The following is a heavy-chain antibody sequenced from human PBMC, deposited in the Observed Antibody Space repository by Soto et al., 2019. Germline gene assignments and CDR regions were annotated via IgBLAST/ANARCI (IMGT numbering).Heavy chain of an antibody. CDR1: GFTFSSYG. Sequence: QVQLVESGGGVVQPGRSLRLSCAASGFTFSSYGMHWVRQAPGKGLEWVAVIWYDGSNKYYADSVKGRFTISRDNSKNTLYLHMNSLRAEDTAVYYCARAEIAAAGTVYGMDVWGQGTTVTVSS. J-gene: IGHJ6*02. CDR2: IWYDGSNK. CDR3: ARAEIAAAGTVYGMDV. V-gene: IGHV3-33*01. D-gene: IGHD6-13*01.